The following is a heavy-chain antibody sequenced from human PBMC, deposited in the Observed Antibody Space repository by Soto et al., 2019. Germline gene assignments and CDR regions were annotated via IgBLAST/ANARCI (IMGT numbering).Heavy chain of an antibody. D-gene: IGHD1-26*01. J-gene: IGHJ4*02. Sequence: GGSLRLSCAASGFTFSSYSMNWVRQAPGKGLEWVSSISSSSSYIYYADSVKGRFTISRDNAKNSLYLQMNSLRAEDTAVYYCARVLPNSRVSLQWDPPVGSYYFDYWGQGTLVTVSS. CDR1: GFTFSSYS. V-gene: IGHV3-21*01. CDR2: ISSSSSYI. CDR3: ARVLPNSRVSLQWDPPVGSYYFDY.